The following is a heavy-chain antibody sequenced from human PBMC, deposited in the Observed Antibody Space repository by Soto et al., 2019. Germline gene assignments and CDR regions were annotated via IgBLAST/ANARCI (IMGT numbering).Heavy chain of an antibody. V-gene: IGHV4-39*01. CDR1: GGSITNSNYY. J-gene: IGHJ4*01. Sequence: SETLSLTCTVSGGSITNSNYYWGWIRQPPGKGLEWIGSIYYTGTTDYNPSLKSRVTISVDTSKSQFSLRLRSVTAADTAVYYCARHYSSSHYFDYWGHGTPVTVSS. D-gene: IGHD6-6*01. CDR2: IYYTGTT. CDR3: ARHYSSSHYFDY.